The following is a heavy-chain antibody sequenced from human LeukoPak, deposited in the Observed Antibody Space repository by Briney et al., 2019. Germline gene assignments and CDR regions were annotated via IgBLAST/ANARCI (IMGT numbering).Heavy chain of an antibody. CDR3: AKQMVRGVITTGFDY. CDR1: GFTFSTFG. V-gene: IGHV3-30*18. D-gene: IGHD3-10*01. Sequence: PGGSLRLSCAASGFTFSTFGIHWVRQAPGKGLDWVAVTSYDGRNKYYADSVKGRFTISRDNAKNTLYLQMNSLRVEDTAVYYCAKQMVRGVITTGFDYWGQGTLVTVSS. J-gene: IGHJ4*02. CDR2: TSYDGRNK.